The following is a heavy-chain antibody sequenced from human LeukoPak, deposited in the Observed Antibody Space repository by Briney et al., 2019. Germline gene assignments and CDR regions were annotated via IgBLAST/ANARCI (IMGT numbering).Heavy chain of an antibody. J-gene: IGHJ4*02. V-gene: IGHV1-2*02. D-gene: IGHD3-10*01. CDR1: GYTFTGYY. CDR3: ARGVFDEYFDY. CDR2: INPNSGGK. Sequence: ASVKVSCKASGYTFTGYYMHWVRQAPGQGLEWMGWINPNSGGKNYAQKFQGRVTMTRDTSISTAYMELSRLRSDDTAVYYCARGVFDEYFDYWGQGTLVTVSS.